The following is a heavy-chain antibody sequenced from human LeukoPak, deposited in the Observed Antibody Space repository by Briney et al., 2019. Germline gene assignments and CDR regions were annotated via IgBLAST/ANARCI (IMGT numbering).Heavy chain of an antibody. CDR1: GGSISSYY. CDR3: ARHGTVGGPTSV. Sequence: PSETLSLTCTVSGGSISSYYWGWIRQPPGKGLEWIGSISYTGSTHYNPSLRSRVTISVDTSKNQFSLKLSSVTAADTAVYYCARHGTVGGPTSVWGQGTLVTVSS. CDR2: ISYTGST. J-gene: IGHJ4*02. D-gene: IGHD3-16*01. V-gene: IGHV4-39*01.